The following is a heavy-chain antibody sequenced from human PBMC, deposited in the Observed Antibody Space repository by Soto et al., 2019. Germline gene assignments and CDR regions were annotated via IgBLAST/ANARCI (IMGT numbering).Heavy chain of an antibody. CDR2: IWYDGSNK. V-gene: IGHV3-33*01. J-gene: IGHJ4*02. Sequence: VAVIWYDGSNKYYADSVKGRFTISRDNSKNTLYLQMNSLRAEDTAVYYCARGLGSGSLPTYFDYWGQGTLVTVSS. D-gene: IGHD3-10*01. CDR3: ARGLGSGSLPTYFDY.